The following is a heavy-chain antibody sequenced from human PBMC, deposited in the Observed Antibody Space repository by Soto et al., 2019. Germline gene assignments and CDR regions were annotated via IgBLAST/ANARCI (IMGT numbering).Heavy chain of an antibody. CDR1: GFTFGAFA. D-gene: IGHD4-17*01. V-gene: IGHV3-23*01. CDR3: AKTHRFTTVVTRYRYFDL. J-gene: IGHJ2*01. CDR2: LSGGGGST. Sequence: GGSLRLSCAASGFTFGAFAMAWVRQRPGNGLEWVSSLSGGGGSTYYNNSVRGRFTISRDNSNSTLFLQMNNLRVEDTAVYFCAKTHRFTTVVTRYRYFDLWGRGTLVTVS.